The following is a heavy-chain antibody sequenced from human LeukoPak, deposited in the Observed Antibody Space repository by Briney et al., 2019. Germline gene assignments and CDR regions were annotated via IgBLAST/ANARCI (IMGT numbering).Heavy chain of an antibody. Sequence: KPSETLSLTCAVSGGSISSTNWWSWVRQPPGKGLEWIGEIYRSGTTNYNPSLKSRVTISVDTSKNQFSLKLSSVTAADTAVYYCARRRYGSGSYYNGWGQGTLVTVSS. CDR2: IYRSGTT. V-gene: IGHV4-4*02. CDR1: GGSISSTNW. D-gene: IGHD3-10*01. CDR3: ARRRYGSGSYYNG. J-gene: IGHJ4*02.